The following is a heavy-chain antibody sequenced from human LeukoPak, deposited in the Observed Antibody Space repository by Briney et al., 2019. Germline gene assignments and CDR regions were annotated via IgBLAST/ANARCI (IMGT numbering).Heavy chain of an antibody. V-gene: IGHV3-74*01. CDR3: PRGLPAAGRYMDV. Sequence: GGSLRLSCAASAFTFTDYWMHWVRQAPGKGLVWVSRISSDESSTSYADSVKGRFTISRDNAKNTLYLQMNSLRAGDTAVYYCPRGLPAAGRYMDVWGKGTTVTVSS. J-gene: IGHJ6*03. CDR2: ISSDESST. CDR1: AFTFTDYW. D-gene: IGHD2-2*01.